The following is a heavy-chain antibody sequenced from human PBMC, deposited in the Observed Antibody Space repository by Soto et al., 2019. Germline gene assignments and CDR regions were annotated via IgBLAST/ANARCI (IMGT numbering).Heavy chain of an antibody. V-gene: IGHV4-39*01. CDR2: IFYSGST. CDR3: ARHHTVYSYYYMDV. Sequence: SETLSLTCTVSGGSVSTYYWGWIRQPPGKGLEWIGTIFYSGSTYYNPSLKSRVTIYVDTSKNKFSLKLNSVTSADTAVYYCARHHTVYSYYYMDVWGKGTTVTVSS. D-gene: IGHD4-17*01. CDR1: GGSVSTYY. J-gene: IGHJ6*03.